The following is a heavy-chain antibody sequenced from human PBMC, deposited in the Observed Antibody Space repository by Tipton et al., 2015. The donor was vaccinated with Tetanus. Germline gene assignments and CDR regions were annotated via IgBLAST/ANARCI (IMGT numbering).Heavy chain of an antibody. CDR1: GSTFSYYG. V-gene: IGHV3-33*01. J-gene: IGHJ4*02. Sequence: SLRLSCAASGSTFSYYGMHWVRQAPGKGLEWVAVIWYDGSNKYYADSVKGRFTISRDNSRNTLYLEMNSLRVEDTAVYYCARGPLGTGVFDYWGQGTLVSVST. D-gene: IGHD7-27*01. CDR2: IWYDGSNK. CDR3: ARGPLGTGVFDY.